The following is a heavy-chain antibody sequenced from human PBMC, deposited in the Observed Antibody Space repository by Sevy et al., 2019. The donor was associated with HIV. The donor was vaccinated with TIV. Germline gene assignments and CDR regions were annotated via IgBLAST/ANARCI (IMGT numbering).Heavy chain of an antibody. CDR3: ARGYCSSTSCSYYYYYGMDV. D-gene: IGHD2-2*01. Sequence: SETLSLTCAVYGGSFSGYYWSWIRQPPGKGLEWIEEINHSGSTNYNSSLKSRVTISVDTSKNQFSLKLSSVTAADTAVYYCARGYCSSTSCSYYYYYGMDVWGQGTTVTVSS. CDR2: INHSGST. J-gene: IGHJ6*02. V-gene: IGHV4-34*01. CDR1: GGSFSGYY.